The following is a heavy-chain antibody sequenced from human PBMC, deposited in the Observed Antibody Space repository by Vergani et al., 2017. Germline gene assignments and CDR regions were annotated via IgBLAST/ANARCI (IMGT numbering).Heavy chain of an antibody. CDR2: INPMGGST. Sequence: QVQLVQSGAAVTKPGAPVKVSCKAFGYTFTSYYMPWVRQAPGQGLEWMGIINPMGGSTSYAQKFQGRVTMTRDTSTSTVYMEMSSLRSEDRAVYYCAKVNDYYDSSGLAPEPYFDYWGQGTLVTVSS. J-gene: IGHJ4*02. D-gene: IGHD3-22*01. CDR1: GYTFTSYY. CDR3: AKVNDYYDSSGLAPEPYFDY. V-gene: IGHV1-46*01.